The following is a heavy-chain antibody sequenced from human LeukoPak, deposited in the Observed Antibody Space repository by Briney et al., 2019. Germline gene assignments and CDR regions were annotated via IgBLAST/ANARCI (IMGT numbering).Heavy chain of an antibody. CDR1: GYTFTDYY. V-gene: IGHV1-2*02. J-gene: IGHJ4*02. CDR2: INPNSAGT. D-gene: IGHD1-26*01. CDR3: ARGRRELRIGFDY. Sequence: GASVKVSCKASGYTFTDYYMHWVRQAPGQGLEWMGWINPNSAGTNYAQKFEGRVTMTRDTSISTAYMELSRLRSDDTAVYYCARGRRELRIGFDYWGQGTLVTVSS.